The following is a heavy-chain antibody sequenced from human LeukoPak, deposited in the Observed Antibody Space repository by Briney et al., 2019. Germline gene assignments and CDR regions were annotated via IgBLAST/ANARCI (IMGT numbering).Heavy chain of an antibody. CDR3: ASSGVYSSSSGLWFDP. D-gene: IGHD6-6*01. CDR1: GLIVSSNY. CDR2: IYSGGSI. V-gene: IGHV3-53*05. J-gene: IGHJ5*02. Sequence: GGSLRLSCAASGLIVSSNYMTWVRQAPGKGLEWVSVIYSGGSIYYADSVKGRFTISRDNSRNTLYLQMNSLRSEDTAVYYCASSGVYSSSSGLWFDPWGQGTLVTVSS.